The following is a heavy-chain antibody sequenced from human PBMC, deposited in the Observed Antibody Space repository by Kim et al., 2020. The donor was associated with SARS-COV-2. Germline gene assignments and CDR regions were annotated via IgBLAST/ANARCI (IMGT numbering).Heavy chain of an antibody. Sequence: TANYAQKLQGGVTKTADESKSTAYMELGSLRSEDTAVYYCAGGDGDLDYWGQGTLVTVSS. J-gene: IGHJ4*02. CDR2: TA. CDR3: AGGDGDLDY. V-gene: IGHV1-69*01. D-gene: IGHD3-10*01.